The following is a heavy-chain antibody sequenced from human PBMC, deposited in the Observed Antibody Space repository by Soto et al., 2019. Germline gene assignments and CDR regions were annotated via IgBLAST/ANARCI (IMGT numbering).Heavy chain of an antibody. CDR1: GLTFSSYA. Sequence: GSLRISCAASGLTFSSYAMSWLRLPPGKGLEWVSAISGSGGSTYYADSVKGRFTISRDNSKNTLYLQMNSLRAEDTAVYYCATWEAATFDYWGQGTLVTVSS. CDR3: ATWEAATFDY. CDR2: ISGSGGST. V-gene: IGHV3-23*01. J-gene: IGHJ4*02. D-gene: IGHD2-15*01.